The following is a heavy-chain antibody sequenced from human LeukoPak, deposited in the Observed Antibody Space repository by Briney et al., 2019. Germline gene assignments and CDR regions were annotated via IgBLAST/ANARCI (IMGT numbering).Heavy chain of an antibody. CDR1: GYTFTSYY. CDR2: INPSGGST. CDR3: ARGNYAYYYDSSGYYSPFDY. V-gene: IGHV1-46*01. Sequence: GASVKVSCKASGYTFTSYYMHWVRQAPGQGLEWMGIINPSGGSTSYAQKFQGRVTMTRDMSTSTVYMELSSLRSEDTAVYYCARGNYAYYYDSSGYYSPFDYWGQGTLVTVSS. J-gene: IGHJ4*02. D-gene: IGHD3-22*01.